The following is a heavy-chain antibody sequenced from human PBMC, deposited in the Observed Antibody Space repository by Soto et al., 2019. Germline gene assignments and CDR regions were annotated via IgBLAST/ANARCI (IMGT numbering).Heavy chain of an antibody. CDR1: GGSISSSNW. J-gene: IGHJ5*02. V-gene: IGHV4-4*02. CDR3: SSVLPTVTNWFDP. CDR2: IYHSGST. D-gene: IGHD4-17*01. Sequence: QVQLQESGPGLVKPSGTLSLTCAVSGGSISSSNWWSWVRQPPGKGLEWIGAIYHSGSTNYNPSLKSRVTISVAKSQTQCALTLSSVAAADTAVYYCSSVLPTVTNWFDPWGQGTLVTVSS.